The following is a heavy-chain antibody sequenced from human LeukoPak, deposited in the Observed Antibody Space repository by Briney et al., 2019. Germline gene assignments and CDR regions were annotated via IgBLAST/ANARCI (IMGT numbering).Heavy chain of an antibody. CDR2: ISGSGGST. CDR1: GFTFSSYA. CDR3: AKWGPHYDFWSGYFDY. J-gene: IGHJ4*02. D-gene: IGHD3-3*01. V-gene: IGHV3-23*01. Sequence: GGSLRLSCAASGFTFSSYAMSWVRQAPGKGLEWVSAISGSGGSTYYVDSAKGRFTISRDNSKNTLYLQMNSLRAEDTAAYYCAKWGPHYDFWSGYFDYWGQGTLVTVSS.